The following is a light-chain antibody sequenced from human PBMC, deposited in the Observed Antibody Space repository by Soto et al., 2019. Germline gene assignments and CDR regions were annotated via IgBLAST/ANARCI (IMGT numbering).Light chain of an antibody. CDR1: QSISSS. CDR2: GSF. CDR3: QQYGDWRYT. J-gene: IGKJ2*01. V-gene: IGKV3-15*01. Sequence: EIVMTQSPATLSVSPGGGATLSCRSSQSISSSLAWYQLKPGQAPRLLIYGSFTRATGIPARFSGCGSGTEFTLTISSRQSEDFAIYYCQQYGDWRYTFGQGTKLEIK.